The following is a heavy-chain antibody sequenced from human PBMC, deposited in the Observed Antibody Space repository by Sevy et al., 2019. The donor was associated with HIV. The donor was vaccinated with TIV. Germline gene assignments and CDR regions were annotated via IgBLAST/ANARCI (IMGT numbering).Heavy chain of an antibody. D-gene: IGHD3-22*01. CDR2: ISSSSTTI. Sequence: GGSLRLSCVASGFTFSTYSMNWVRQAPGKGLEWVSYISSSSTTIYYAGSVRGRFTISGDNAKNSLYLRMNSLRDEDTAVYYCAREGNYYDRSGYQYYFDYWGQGTPVTVSS. V-gene: IGHV3-48*02. CDR3: AREGNYYDRSGYQYYFDY. J-gene: IGHJ4*02. CDR1: GFTFSTYS.